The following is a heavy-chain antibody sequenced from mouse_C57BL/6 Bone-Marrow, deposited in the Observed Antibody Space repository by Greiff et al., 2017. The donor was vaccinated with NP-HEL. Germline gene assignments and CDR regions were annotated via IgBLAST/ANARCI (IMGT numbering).Heavy chain of an antibody. V-gene: IGHV1-76*01. CDR2: IYPGSGNT. CDR3: ASGGIMVTLLKDY. D-gene: IGHD2-1*01. Sequence: QVQLKESGAELVRPGASVKLSCKASGYTFTDYSLNWVKQRPGQGLEWIARIYPGSGNTYYNEKFKGKATLTAEKSSSTAYMQLSSLTSEDSAVYFCASGGIMVTLLKDYWGQGTSVTVSS. CDR1: GYTFTDYS. J-gene: IGHJ4*01.